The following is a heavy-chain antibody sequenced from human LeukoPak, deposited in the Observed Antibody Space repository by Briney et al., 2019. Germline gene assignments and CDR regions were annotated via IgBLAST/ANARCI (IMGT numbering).Heavy chain of an antibody. V-gene: IGHV4-30-4*08. CDR2: IYYSGGA. Sequence: SQTLSLTCSVPGGSISSGDYYWTWIRQPPGKGLEWIAYIYYSGGAEYNLSLQSRATISVDTSKNQFFLKLRSVTAADTAVYYCARRQYYYGSGSMDVWGKGTMVTISS. CDR1: GGSISSGDYY. D-gene: IGHD3-10*01. J-gene: IGHJ6*03. CDR3: ARRQYYYGSGSMDV.